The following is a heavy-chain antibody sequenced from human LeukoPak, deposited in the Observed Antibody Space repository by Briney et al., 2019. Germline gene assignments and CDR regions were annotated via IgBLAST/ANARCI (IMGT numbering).Heavy chain of an antibody. Sequence: GGSLRLSCAASGFTLSSYAMSWVRQAPGKGLEWVSGINWSGGNTYYADSVKGRFTISRDNAKNSLYLQMNSLRAEDTALYYCAGLIYGTIYNWFDPWGQGTLVTVSS. D-gene: IGHD4-17*01. CDR2: INWSGGNT. CDR1: GFTLSSYA. J-gene: IGHJ5*02. CDR3: AGLIYGTIYNWFDP. V-gene: IGHV3-20*04.